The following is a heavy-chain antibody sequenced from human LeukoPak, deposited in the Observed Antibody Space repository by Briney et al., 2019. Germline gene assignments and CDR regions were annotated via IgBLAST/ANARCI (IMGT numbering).Heavy chain of an antibody. D-gene: IGHD3-10*01. CDR1: GFTFSSYW. Sequence: GGSLRLSCAASGFTFSSYWMSWVRQAPGKGLEWVANIKRDGSEKYYVDSVKGRFTISRDNAKNSLYLQMNSLRAEDTAVYYCAREGVGDFFDYWGQGTLVTVSS. J-gene: IGHJ4*02. V-gene: IGHV3-7*01. CDR2: IKRDGSEK. CDR3: AREGVGDFFDY.